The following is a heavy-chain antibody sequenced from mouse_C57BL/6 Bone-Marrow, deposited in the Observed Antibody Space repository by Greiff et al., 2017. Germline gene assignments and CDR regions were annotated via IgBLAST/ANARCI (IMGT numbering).Heavy chain of an antibody. CDR3: ARENYGSSLYYFDY. J-gene: IGHJ2*01. Sequence: QVQLQQPGAELVRPGTSVKLSCKASGYTFTSYWMHWVKQRPGQGLEWIGVIDPSDSYTNYNQKFKGKATLTVDTSSSTAYMQLSSLTSEDSAVYYCARENYGSSLYYFDYWGQGTTLTVSS. D-gene: IGHD1-1*01. CDR1: GYTFTSYW. V-gene: IGHV1-59*01. CDR2: IDPSDSYT.